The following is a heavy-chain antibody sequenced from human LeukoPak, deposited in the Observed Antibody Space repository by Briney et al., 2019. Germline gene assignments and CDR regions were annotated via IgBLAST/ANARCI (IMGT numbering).Heavy chain of an antibody. CDR2: GYYGRSA. Sequence: PSETLSLTCTVSGDSIRRSNDYWGWIRQAPGKGLEWIGRGYYGRSAHYNPSLKSRATISVDTSKNQFSLKLSSVTAADAAMYYCARQFATASADTRGYFDFWGQGTVVTVSS. V-gene: IGHV4-39*01. D-gene: IGHD2-2*01. CDR3: ARQFATASADTRGYFDF. CDR1: GDSIRRSNDY. J-gene: IGHJ4*02.